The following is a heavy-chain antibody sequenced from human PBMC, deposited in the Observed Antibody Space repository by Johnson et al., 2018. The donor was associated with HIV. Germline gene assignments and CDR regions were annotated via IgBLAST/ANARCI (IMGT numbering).Heavy chain of an antibody. CDR1: GFSFDDYG. J-gene: IGHJ3*02. V-gene: IGHV3-20*04. CDR3: AKKRRVLAARLGDAFDI. D-gene: IGHD6-6*01. CDR2: INWNGGSK. Sequence: VQLVESGGGVVRPGGSLRLSCAASGFSFDDYGMSWVRQAPGKGLEWVSGINWNGGSKGYADSVKGRFIISRDNAKNSLNLQMNSLRTEDTAVYYCAKKRRVLAARLGDAFDIWGQGTMVTVSS.